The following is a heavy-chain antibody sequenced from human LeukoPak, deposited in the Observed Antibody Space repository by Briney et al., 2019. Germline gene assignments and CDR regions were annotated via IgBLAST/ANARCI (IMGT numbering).Heavy chain of an antibody. CDR3: ASDFVGFGELFDY. CDR2: IKQDGSEK. D-gene: IGHD3-10*01. Sequence: GGSLRLSCAPSVFTFSIYWMSWVRQAPGKGLEWVAKIKQDGSEKYYVDSVKARFTISRDNDTNSLYLQMNSLRAEDTAVYYCASDFVGFGELFDYWGQGTLVTVSS. CDR1: VFTFSIYW. V-gene: IGHV3-7*01. J-gene: IGHJ4*02.